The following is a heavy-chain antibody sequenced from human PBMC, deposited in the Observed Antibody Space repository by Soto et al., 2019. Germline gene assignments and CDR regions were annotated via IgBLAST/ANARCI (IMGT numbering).Heavy chain of an antibody. CDR3: ATSMRHTLNP. Sequence: ESGGGLVQPGGSLRLSCAASGFTFSSPWMTWVRQVPGKGLEWVANINQDGSDQYYVDSVKGRLTNSRDNAKNSLCLHMNTLRVEDTAVYYCATSMRHTLNPWGQGTLVTVSS. D-gene: IGHD2-8*01. J-gene: IGHJ5*02. CDR2: INQDGSDQ. V-gene: IGHV3-7*01. CDR1: GFTFSSPW.